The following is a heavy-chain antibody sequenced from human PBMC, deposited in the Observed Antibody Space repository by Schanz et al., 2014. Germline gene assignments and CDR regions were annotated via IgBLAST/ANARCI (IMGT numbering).Heavy chain of an antibody. CDR1: GFTVTSYY. J-gene: IGHJ2*01. V-gene: IGHV3-66*03. CDR3: AREAKWGQWYFDL. Sequence: EMQLVESGGGLIQPGGSLRLSCAASGFTVTSYYMSWVRQAPGKGLEWVSSLSGRGSRTDYADSVKGRFTISRDNSKNTLSLQMNSLRSEDTALYYCAREAKWGQWYFDLWGRGSLVTVSS. D-gene: IGHD1-26*01. CDR2: SGRGSRT.